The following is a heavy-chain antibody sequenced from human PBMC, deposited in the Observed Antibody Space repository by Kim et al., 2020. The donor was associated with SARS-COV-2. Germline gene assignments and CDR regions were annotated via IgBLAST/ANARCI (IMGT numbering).Heavy chain of an antibody. J-gene: IGHJ6*02. D-gene: IGHD3-9*01. Sequence: SVKVSCKASGFTFTSSAVQWVRQARGQRLEWIGWIVVGSGNTNYAQKFQERVTITRDMSTSTAYMELSSLRSEDTAVYYCAADSGGGTVTGYYNIYYYGMDVWGQGTTVTVSS. CDR2: IVVGSGNT. CDR1: GFTFTSSA. CDR3: AADSGGGTVTGYYNIYYYGMDV. V-gene: IGHV1-58*01.